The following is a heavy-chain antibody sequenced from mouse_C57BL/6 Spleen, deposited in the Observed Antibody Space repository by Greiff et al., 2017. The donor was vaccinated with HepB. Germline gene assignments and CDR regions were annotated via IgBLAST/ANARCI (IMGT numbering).Heavy chain of an antibody. CDR2: INYDGSST. J-gene: IGHJ2*01. D-gene: IGHD3-2*02. V-gene: IGHV5-16*01. CDR1: GFTFSDYY. CDR3: ARGTAQAHFDY. Sequence: EVMLVESEGGLVQPGSSMKLSCTASGFTFSDYYMAWVRQVPEKGLEWVANINYDGSSTYYLDSLKSRFIISRDNAKNILYLQMSSLKSEDTATYYCARGTAQAHFDYWGQGTTLTVSS.